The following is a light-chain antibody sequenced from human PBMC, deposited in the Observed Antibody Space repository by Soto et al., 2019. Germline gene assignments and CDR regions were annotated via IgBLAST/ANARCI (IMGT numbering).Light chain of an antibody. V-gene: IGKV3-15*01. CDR2: DAS. CDR3: QQYYNWPPYT. CDR1: QSINRH. Sequence: EIVLPQSPPTLPLSPGERATLSCRASQSINRHLAWYRQKPGQAPRLLIYDASNRATGVPPRFSGSRSGTEFTLTISSLQSEDFAVYYCQQYYNWPPYTFGQGTKVDIK. J-gene: IGKJ2*01.